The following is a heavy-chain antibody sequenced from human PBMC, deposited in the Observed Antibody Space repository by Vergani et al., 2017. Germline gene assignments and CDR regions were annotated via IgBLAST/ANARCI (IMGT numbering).Heavy chain of an antibody. CDR2: ISAYNGNT. Sequence: QAQLVQSGAEVKKPGASVKVPCKASGYTSTSYGISWVRQAHGQGLEWMGWISAYNGNTTYAQKIQGRVSMTTDTSTSTAYMELRSLRSDDTAVYYCARGTRLGRDYYYYMDVGGKGTTVTVS. CDR3: ARGTRLGRDYYYYMDV. V-gene: IGHV1-18*01. J-gene: IGHJ6*03. D-gene: IGHD3-16*01. CDR1: GYTSTSYG.